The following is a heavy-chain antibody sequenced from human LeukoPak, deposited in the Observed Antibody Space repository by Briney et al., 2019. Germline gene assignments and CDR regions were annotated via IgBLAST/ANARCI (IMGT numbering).Heavy chain of an antibody. CDR2: ISGSRSDI. CDR1: EFTLSTYS. Sequence: GGSLRLSCAVSEFTLSTYSMSWVRQAPGKGLEWVSSISGSRSDIYYADSVKGRFTISSDNAKNSLYLQMNSLRAEDTAVYYCARGPGIAVAPLQHWGQGTLVTVSS. V-gene: IGHV3-21*01. D-gene: IGHD6-19*01. CDR3: ARGPGIAVAPLQH. J-gene: IGHJ1*01.